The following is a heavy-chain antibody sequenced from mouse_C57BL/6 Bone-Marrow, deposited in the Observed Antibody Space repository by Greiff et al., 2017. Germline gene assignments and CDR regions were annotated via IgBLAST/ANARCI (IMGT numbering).Heavy chain of an antibody. CDR1: GYTFTSYW. Sequence: QVQLQQPGAELVKPGASVKLSCKASGYTFTSYWMQWVKQRPGQGLEWIGVIVPSDSYTNYNQKFKGKATLTVDTSSSTAYMQLSSLTSEDSAVYYCARGMGVEYDYWFAYWGQGTLVTVSA. D-gene: IGHD2-4*01. CDR2: IVPSDSYT. V-gene: IGHV1-50*01. CDR3: ARGMGVEYDYWFAY. J-gene: IGHJ3*01.